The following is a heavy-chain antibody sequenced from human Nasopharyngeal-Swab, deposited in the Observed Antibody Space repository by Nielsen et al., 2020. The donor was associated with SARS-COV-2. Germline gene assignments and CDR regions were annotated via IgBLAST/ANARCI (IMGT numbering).Heavy chain of an antibody. Sequence: GESLKISCAASGFTFSSYDMHWVRQATGKGLEWVSAIGTAGDTYYPGSVKGRFTISRESAKNSLYLQMNSLRAGDTAVYYCAREVARLRAFDIWGQGTMVTVSS. D-gene: IGHD5-12*01. CDR3: AREVARLRAFDI. V-gene: IGHV3-13*01. CDR2: IGTAGDT. J-gene: IGHJ3*02. CDR1: GFTFSSYD.